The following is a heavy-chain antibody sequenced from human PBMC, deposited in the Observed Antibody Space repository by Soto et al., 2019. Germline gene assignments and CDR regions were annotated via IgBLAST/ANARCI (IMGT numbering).Heavy chain of an antibody. Sequence: PGGSLRLSCAASGFTFTRYSMNWVRQAPGKELERVSSISSTTNYIYYGGSMKGRFTISRDNAKNSLYLEMNSLRAEDTAVYYCARESEDLTSNFDYWGQGTLVT. V-gene: IGHV3-21*06. CDR3: ARESEDLTSNFDY. J-gene: IGHJ4*02. CDR2: ISSTTNYI. CDR1: GFTFTRYS.